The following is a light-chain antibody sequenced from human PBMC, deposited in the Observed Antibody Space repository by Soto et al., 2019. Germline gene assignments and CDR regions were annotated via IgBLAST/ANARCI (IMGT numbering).Light chain of an antibody. CDR2: EVN. CDR1: SSDVGGYNY. V-gene: IGLV2-8*01. CDR3: SSYAGSNIYVV. J-gene: IGLJ3*02. Sequence: QSVLTQPPSASGSPGQSVTISCTGTSSDVGGYNYVSWYQHHPGKAPKLMLYEVNTRPSGVPDRFSGSKSGNTASLTVSGLQDEDEADYYCSSYAGSNIYVVFGGGTKLTVL.